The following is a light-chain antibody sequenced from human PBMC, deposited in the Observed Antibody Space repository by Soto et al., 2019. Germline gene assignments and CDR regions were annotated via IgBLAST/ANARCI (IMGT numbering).Light chain of an antibody. CDR1: SSDVGGYKY. CDR3: FSYRSRESHV. V-gene: IGLV2-14*01. Sequence: QSALTQPASVSGSPGQSITISCTGSSSDVGGYKYVSWYQQHPGKAPKLMIFEVSNRPSGVSNRFSGSKSGNTASLTISGLQAEDEGDYYCFSYRSRESHVFGTGTKVTVL. J-gene: IGLJ1*01. CDR2: EVS.